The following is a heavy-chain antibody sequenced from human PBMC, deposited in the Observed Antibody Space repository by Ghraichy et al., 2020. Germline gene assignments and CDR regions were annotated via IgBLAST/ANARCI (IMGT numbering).Heavy chain of an antibody. CDR1: GFTFSSYA. V-gene: IGHV3-23*01. Sequence: GGSLRLPCVGSGFTFSSYAMNWVRQAPGKGLQWVSVFSGSGGSTYYANAVKGRFTISRDNAKKTLYLQMNSLRAEDTAVYYWAKAEYSSAWSHPDYWGQGTLVTISS. D-gene: IGHD6-19*01. CDR3: AKAEYSSAWSHPDY. CDR2: FSGSGGST. J-gene: IGHJ4*02.